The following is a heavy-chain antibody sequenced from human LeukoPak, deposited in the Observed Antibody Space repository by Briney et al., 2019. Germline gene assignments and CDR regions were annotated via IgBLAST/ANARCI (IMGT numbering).Heavy chain of an antibody. CDR1: EFTFSGYY. CDR3: AREIVGATRFYYYYYMDV. CDR2: ISSSGSTI. V-gene: IGHV3-11*01. D-gene: IGHD1-26*01. J-gene: IGHJ6*03. Sequence: PGGSLRLSCAASEFTFSGYYMSWIRQAPGKGLEWVPYISSSGSTIYYADSVKGRFTISRDNAKNSLYLQMNSLRAEDTAVYYCAREIVGATRFYYYYYMDVWGKGTTVTVSS.